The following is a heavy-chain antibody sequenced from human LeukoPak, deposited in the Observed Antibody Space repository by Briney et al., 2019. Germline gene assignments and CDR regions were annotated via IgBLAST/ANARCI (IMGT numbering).Heavy chain of an antibody. CDR3: AKDEVRRDGYKEQRPDY. Sequence: GGSLRLSCAASEFTFSTYWMSWVRQAPGKGPEWVANIKEDGSEKYYVDSVKGRFTISRDNAKNSLYLQMNSLRAEDTAVYYCAKDEVRRDGYKEQRPDYWGQGTLVTVSS. J-gene: IGHJ4*02. V-gene: IGHV3-7*01. CDR1: EFTFSTYW. CDR2: IKEDGSEK. D-gene: IGHD5-24*01.